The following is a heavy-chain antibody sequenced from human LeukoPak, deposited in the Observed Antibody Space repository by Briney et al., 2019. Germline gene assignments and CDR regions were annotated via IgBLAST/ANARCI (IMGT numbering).Heavy chain of an antibody. V-gene: IGHV3-30*02. J-gene: IGHJ4*02. CDR2: IRYDGSNK. CDR1: GFTFSSYG. D-gene: IGHD3-3*01. Sequence: GGSLRLSCAASGFTFSSYGMHWVRQAPGKGLEWVAFIRYDGSNKYYADSVKGRFTISRDNSKNTLYLQMNSLRAEDTAVYYCANSGQIWSGYYPTNDYWGQGTLVTVSS. CDR3: ANSGQIWSGYYPTNDY.